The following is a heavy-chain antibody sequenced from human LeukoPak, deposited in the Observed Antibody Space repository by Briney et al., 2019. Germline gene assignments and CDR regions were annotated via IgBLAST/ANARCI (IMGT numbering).Heavy chain of an antibody. D-gene: IGHD3-22*01. V-gene: IGHV4-34*01. CDR3: ARGTPTVIGYLDY. J-gene: IGHJ4*02. Sequence: SETLSLTCAVSDGSFSDYYWTWIRQPPGKGLEWIGEINHRGSTNFKPSLRNRVALSVDTSKNILSLKLRSVTAADTAVYFCARGTPTVIGYLDYWGQGALVTVSS. CDR2: INHRGST. CDR1: DGSFSDYY.